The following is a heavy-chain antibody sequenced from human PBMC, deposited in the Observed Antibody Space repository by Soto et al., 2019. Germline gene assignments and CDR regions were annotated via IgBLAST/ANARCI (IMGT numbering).Heavy chain of an antibody. Sequence: ASVKVSCKASGYSFTGNSMHWVRQAPGQGLEWMGWFDPNNGETIYAQKFQGRVNMNEDTSTDTAYMELSSLRSEDTAVYYCAITYYYDSSGYKDWGQGTLVTVSS. CDR1: GYSFTGNS. CDR3: AITYYYDSSGYKD. J-gene: IGHJ4*02. CDR2: FDPNNGET. V-gene: IGHV1-24*01. D-gene: IGHD3-22*01.